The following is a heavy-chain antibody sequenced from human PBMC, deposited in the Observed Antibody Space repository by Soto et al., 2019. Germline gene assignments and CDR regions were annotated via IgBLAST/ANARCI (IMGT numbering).Heavy chain of an antibody. D-gene: IGHD1-1*01. CDR2: IIPIFGTA. CDR1: EGTFSSYA. CDR3: ARENSPTTYYYGMDV. Sequence: SVKVSCKASEGTFSSYAISWVRQAPGQGLEWMGGIIPIFGTANYAQKFQGRVTITADESTSTAYMELSSLRSEDTAVYYCARENSPTTYYYGMDVWGQGTTVTVS. V-gene: IGHV1-69*13. J-gene: IGHJ6*02.